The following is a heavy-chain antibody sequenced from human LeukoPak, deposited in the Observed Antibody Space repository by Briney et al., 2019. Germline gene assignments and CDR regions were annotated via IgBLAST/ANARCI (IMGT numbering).Heavy chain of an antibody. CDR2: ICSSSSII. CDR3: ARGYCSGGSCFSGDLFDY. D-gene: IGHD2-15*01. Sequence: RGSPRPSCAASVFTFSIYTTKSGCPGPGGGVGWGSYICSSSSIIYYADPVRGRFTISRDNAKNSLFLQMNSLRAEDTAVYYCARGYCSGGSCFSGDLFDYWGQGTLVTVSS. CDR1: VFTFSIYT. J-gene: IGHJ4*02. V-gene: IGHV3-48*01.